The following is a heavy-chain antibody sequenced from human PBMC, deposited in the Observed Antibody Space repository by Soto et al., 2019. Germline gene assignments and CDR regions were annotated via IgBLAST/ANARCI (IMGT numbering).Heavy chain of an antibody. Sequence: GESLKISCKGSGYRFSSYWIGWGRQMPGKGLEWMGIIYPGGSDIRYGPSLQGQVTISADKSISTAYLQWSSLNASDTAVYYCARPGYYYGSGSHTYGMDVSGQGTTAPASS. J-gene: IGHJ6*02. CDR1: GYRFSSYW. D-gene: IGHD3-10*01. CDR2: IYPGGSDI. V-gene: IGHV5-51*01. CDR3: ARPGYYYGSGSHTYGMDV.